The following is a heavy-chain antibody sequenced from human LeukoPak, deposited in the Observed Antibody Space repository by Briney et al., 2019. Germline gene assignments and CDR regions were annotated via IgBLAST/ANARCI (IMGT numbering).Heavy chain of an antibody. D-gene: IGHD3-10*01. CDR3: ARSDNMERTRTLWFGESFNWFDP. Sequence: ASLKVSCTASGFTSTNFAVQWVRQARGQRLEWIGWIIVGSGATKCAQDFQERVTITRDLSTSTLYMELRSLTSEDTAVYYCARSDNMERTRTLWFGESFNWFDPWGQGTLVTVSS. CDR1: GFTSTNFA. CDR2: IIVGSGAT. J-gene: IGHJ5*02. V-gene: IGHV1-58*01.